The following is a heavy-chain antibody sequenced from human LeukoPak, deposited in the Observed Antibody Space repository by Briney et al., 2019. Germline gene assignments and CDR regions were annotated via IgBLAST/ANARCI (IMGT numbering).Heavy chain of an antibody. V-gene: IGHV1-46*01. J-gene: IGHJ4*02. D-gene: IGHD3-22*01. CDR1: GYASYY. Sequence: ASVKVSCKASGYASYYMHWVRQAPGQGLEWMGIISPIGGSTTYAQKFQGRVTMTRDTSTSTVYMELSSPRSEDTAVYYCARVERDNSGYYRFDYWGQGTLVTVSS. CDR3: ARVERDNSGYYRFDY. CDR2: ISPIGGST.